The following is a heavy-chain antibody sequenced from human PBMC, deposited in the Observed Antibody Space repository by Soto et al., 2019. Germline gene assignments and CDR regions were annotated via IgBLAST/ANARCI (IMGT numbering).Heavy chain of an antibody. Sequence: QVQLVQSGAEVKKPGSSVKVSCKASGGTFSSYAISWVRQAPGQGLEWMGGIIPIFGTANYAQKFQGRVTITADESTSTAYRELSSLRSEDTAVYYCAGGKNIVGATRGAFDIWGQGTMVTVSS. V-gene: IGHV1-69*01. CDR3: AGGKNIVGATRGAFDI. D-gene: IGHD1-26*01. CDR2: IIPIFGTA. J-gene: IGHJ3*02. CDR1: GGTFSSYA.